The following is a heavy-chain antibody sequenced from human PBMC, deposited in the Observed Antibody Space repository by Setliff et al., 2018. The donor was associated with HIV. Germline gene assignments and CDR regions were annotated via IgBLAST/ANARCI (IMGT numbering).Heavy chain of an antibody. Sequence: VASVKVSCKVSGYTLTELSRHWVRQAPGKGLEWMGSFDPKDGKTRYAQKFQGRVTMTEDTSTDTAYMELSSLRSEDTAVYYYVTGSAARPFDYWGQGTPVTVSS. V-gene: IGHV1-24*01. CDR2: FDPKDGKT. D-gene: IGHD6-6*01. CDR3: VTGSAARPFDY. J-gene: IGHJ4*02. CDR1: GYTLTELS.